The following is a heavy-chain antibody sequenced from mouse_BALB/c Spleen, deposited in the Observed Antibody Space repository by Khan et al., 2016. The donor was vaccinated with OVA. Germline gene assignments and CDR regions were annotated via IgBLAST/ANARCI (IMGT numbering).Heavy chain of an antibody. V-gene: IGHV1-87*01. J-gene: IGHJ1*01. CDR2: IYPGIGDT. Sequence: QVQLKQSGAELARPGASVKLSCKASGYTFTSYWMQWVKQRPGQGLEWIGAIYPGIGDTRYTQKFRGKATLTADKSSTTAYMQLSSLASEDSAVYYCARTGSTYEAYVGYLDVRRAPTTVNVS. CDR1: GYTFTSYW. D-gene: IGHD2-3*01. CDR3: ARTGSTYEAYVGYLDV.